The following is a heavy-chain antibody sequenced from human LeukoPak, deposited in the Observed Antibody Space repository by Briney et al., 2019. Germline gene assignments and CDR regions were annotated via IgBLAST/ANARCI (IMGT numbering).Heavy chain of an antibody. CDR3: ARDQDYYDSSGYLGY. J-gene: IGHJ4*02. D-gene: IGHD3-22*01. CDR2: IIPIFGIA. V-gene: IGHV1-69*04. CDR1: GGTFSSYA. Sequence: ASVKVSCKASGGTFSSYAISWVRQAPGQGLEWTGRIIPIFGIANYAQKFQGRVTITADKSTSTAYMELSSLRSEDTAVYYCARDQDYYDSSGYLGYWGQGTLVTVSS.